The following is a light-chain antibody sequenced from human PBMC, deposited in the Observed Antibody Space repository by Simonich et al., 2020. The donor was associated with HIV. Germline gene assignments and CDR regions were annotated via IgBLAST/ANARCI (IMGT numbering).Light chain of an antibody. CDR2: WES. V-gene: IGKV4-1*01. CDR1: QSLLYSPSNKNY. Sequence: DIVMTQSPDSLAVPLGERATINCKSRQSLLYSPSNKNYLAWYQQRPGPPPKLLMYWESTRESGVPDRFSGSGSVTDFTLTISTLQAEDVAVYYCQQYYSPPITFGQGTRLEI. CDR3: QQYYSPPIT. J-gene: IGKJ5*01.